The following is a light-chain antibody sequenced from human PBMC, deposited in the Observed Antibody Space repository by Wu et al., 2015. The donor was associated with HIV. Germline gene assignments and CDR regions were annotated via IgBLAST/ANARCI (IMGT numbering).Light chain of an antibody. CDR3: QQYHTRWT. V-gene: IGKV1-9*01. J-gene: IGKJ1*01. Sequence: DIQLTQSPSFLSASVGDRVTITCRASQGISDYLAWYQQKPGKAPRLLIYAASTLQSGVPSRFSGSGSGTDFTLTISSLQPEDFATYYCQQYHTRWTFGQGTKVEIK. CDR1: QGISDY. CDR2: AAS.